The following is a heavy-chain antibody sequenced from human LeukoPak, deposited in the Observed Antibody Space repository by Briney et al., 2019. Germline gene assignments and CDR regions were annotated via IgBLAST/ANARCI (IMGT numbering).Heavy chain of an antibody. D-gene: IGHD2-15*01. CDR2: IYSGGST. Sequence: GGSLRLSCAASGFTVSSNYMSWVRQAPGKGLEWVSVIYSGGSTYYADSVKGRFTISRDNSKNMLYLQMNSLRAEDTAVYYCARSDSGGSRDYWGQGTLVTVSS. CDR1: GFTVSSNY. CDR3: ARSDSGGSRDY. V-gene: IGHV3-66*01. J-gene: IGHJ4*02.